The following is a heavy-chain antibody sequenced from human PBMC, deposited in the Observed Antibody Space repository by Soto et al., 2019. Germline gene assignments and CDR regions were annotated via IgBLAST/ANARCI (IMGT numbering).Heavy chain of an antibody. CDR2: IYSGGST. D-gene: IGHD2-2*02. CDR1: GFTVSSNY. CDR3: AVRDIVVVPAAIRGPGYYYGMDV. Sequence: EVQLVESGGGLIQPGGSLRLSCAASGFTVSSNYMSWVRQAPGKGLAWVSVIYSGGSTYYADSVKGRFTISRDNSKNTLYLQMNSLRAEDTAVYYCAVRDIVVVPAAIRGPGYYYGMDVWGQGTTVTVSS. V-gene: IGHV3-53*01. J-gene: IGHJ6*02.